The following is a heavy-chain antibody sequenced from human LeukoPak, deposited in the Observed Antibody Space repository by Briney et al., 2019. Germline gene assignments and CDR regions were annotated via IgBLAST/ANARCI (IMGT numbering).Heavy chain of an antibody. CDR2: IFISGNT. CDR1: GGSVSNWY. V-gene: IGHV4-4*07. J-gene: IGHJ2*01. Sequence: PSETLSLTCTVSGGSVSNWYWSWIRQPAGKGLEWIGRIFISGNTNYNSSLKSRVTISVDKSKNQVSLKLTSVTAADTAVYYCATGDRKWIFGAPGTLVIVP. D-gene: IGHD3-16*01. CDR3: ATGDRKWIF.